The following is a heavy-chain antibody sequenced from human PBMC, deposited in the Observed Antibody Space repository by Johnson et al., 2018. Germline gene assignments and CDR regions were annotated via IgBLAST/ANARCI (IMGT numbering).Heavy chain of an antibody. V-gene: IGHV3-21*01. Sequence: VQLVESGGGLVKPGGSLRLSCAASGFTFSSYSMNWVRQAPGKGLEWVSSISSSSSYIYYADSVKGRFTISRDNAKNSLYLQMNSLRAEDTAGYYCARGPGYGDHDDAFDVWGQGTMVTVSS. CDR1: GFTFSSYS. CDR3: ARGPGYGDHDDAFDV. D-gene: IGHD4-17*01. CDR2: ISSSSSYI. J-gene: IGHJ3*01.